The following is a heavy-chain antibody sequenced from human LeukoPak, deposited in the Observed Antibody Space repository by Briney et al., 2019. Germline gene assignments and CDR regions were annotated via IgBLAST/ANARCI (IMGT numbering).Heavy chain of an antibody. J-gene: IGHJ3*02. V-gene: IGHV1-2*02. CDR2: INPNSGGT. CDR1: GYTFTGYY. Sequence: GASVKVSCKASGYTFTGYYMHWVRQAPGQGLEWMGWINPNSGGTNYAQKFQGRVTMTRDTSISTAYMELSRLRSDDTAVYYCARPKPYYYGSGDAFDIWGQGTMVTVSS. CDR3: ARPKPYYYGSGDAFDI. D-gene: IGHD3-10*01.